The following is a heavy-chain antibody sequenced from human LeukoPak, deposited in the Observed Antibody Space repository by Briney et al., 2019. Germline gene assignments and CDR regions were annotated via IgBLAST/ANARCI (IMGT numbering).Heavy chain of an antibody. Sequence: GGSLRLSCAASGFTFDDYAMHWVRQAPGKGLECVSGISWNSGSIGYADSVKGRFAISRDSAKNSLYLQMNSLRAEDTAVYYCARDRFSGSYPLDYWGQGTLVTVSS. CDR2: ISWNSGSI. CDR3: ARDRFSGSYPLDY. V-gene: IGHV3-9*01. D-gene: IGHD1-26*01. CDR1: GFTFDDYA. J-gene: IGHJ4*02.